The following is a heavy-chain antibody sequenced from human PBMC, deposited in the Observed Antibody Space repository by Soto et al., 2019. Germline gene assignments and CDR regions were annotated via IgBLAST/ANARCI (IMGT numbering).Heavy chain of an antibody. J-gene: IGHJ5*02. V-gene: IGHV1-69*01. CDR3: ARDSSGYCSGGSCYSRWFDP. CDR1: GGTFSSYA. D-gene: IGHD2-15*01. CDR2: IIPIFGTA. Sequence: QVQLVQSGAEVKKPGSSVKVSCKASGGTFSSYAISWVRQAPGQGLEWMGGIIPIFGTANYAQKFQGRVTITADESTSTAYMELSSLRSEDTAVYYCARDSSGYCSGGSCYSRWFDPWGQGTLVTVSS.